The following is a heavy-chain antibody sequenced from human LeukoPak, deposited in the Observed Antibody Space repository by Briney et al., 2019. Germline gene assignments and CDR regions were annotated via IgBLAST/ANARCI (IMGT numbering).Heavy chain of an antibody. CDR1: GYTFTSYG. J-gene: IGHJ3*02. D-gene: IGHD3-22*01. V-gene: IGHV1-18*01. Sequence: ASVKVSCKASGYTFTSYGISWVRQAPGQGLEWMGWISAYNGNTNYAQKLQGRVTMTTDTSTSTAYMELRSLRSDDTAVYYCARQIKYYYDSSGLGNAFDIWGQGTMVTVSS. CDR3: ARQIKYYYDSSGLGNAFDI. CDR2: ISAYNGNT.